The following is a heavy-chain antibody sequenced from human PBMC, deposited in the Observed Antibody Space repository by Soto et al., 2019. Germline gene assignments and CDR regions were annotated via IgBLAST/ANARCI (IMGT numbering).Heavy chain of an antibody. CDR3: ARVADCSGGRCYFSVDY. V-gene: IGHV4-59*08. J-gene: IGHJ4*02. CDR2: FHYSANT. CDR1: GDSISSNY. D-gene: IGHD2-15*01. Sequence: SETLSLTCTVSGDSISSNYWSWIRQPPGKGLEWIGYFHYSANTYYNPSLKSRVTISVDTSKNQFSLKLSSVTAADTAVYYCARVADCSGGRCYFSVDYWGQGTLVTVSS.